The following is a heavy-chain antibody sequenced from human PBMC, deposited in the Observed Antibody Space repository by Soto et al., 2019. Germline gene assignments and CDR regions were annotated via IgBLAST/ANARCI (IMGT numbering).Heavy chain of an antibody. D-gene: IGHD2-15*01. V-gene: IGHV4-39*01. J-gene: IGHJ4*02. CDR2: VYHSGTT. Sequence: KPSETLSLTCTVSGGSINNGDYFWGWIRQPPGKGLEWIGSVYHSGTTNYNPSLKSRVTISVDTSKNQFSLNLRSVTAADTAVYYCAKVVVGAPRHPDFDSWGQGTLVTVS. CDR3: AKVVVGAPRHPDFDS. CDR1: GGSINNGDYF.